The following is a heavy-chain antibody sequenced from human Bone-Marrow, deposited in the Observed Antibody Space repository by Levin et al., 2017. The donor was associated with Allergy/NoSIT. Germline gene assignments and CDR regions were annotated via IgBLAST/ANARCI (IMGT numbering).Heavy chain of an antibody. CDR3: AREGRGYRGPDDFGVDF. Sequence: LSQTLSLTCTVSGGSISSGGSYWSWIRQHPGKSLEWIGYIYNSGTTYYNPSLKSRVTISADTSKNQFSLRLTSVTAADTAVYYCAREGRGYRGPDDFGVDFWGQGTQVIVSS. J-gene: IGHJ4*02. V-gene: IGHV4-31*03. D-gene: IGHD5-12*01. CDR2: IYNSGTT. CDR1: GGSISSGGSY.